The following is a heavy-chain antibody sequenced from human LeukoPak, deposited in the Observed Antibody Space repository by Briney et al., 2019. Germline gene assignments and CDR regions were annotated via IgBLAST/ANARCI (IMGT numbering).Heavy chain of an antibody. CDR1: GGTFNSYA. Sequence: SVTVSCKASGGTFNSYAISWVRQAPGQGLEWMGGIIPMFGTADSAQKFQGRVTITAGTSTNTVYMELSSLRSEDTAVYYCAREVTTVTTDYYYYYMDVWGKGTTVTISS. D-gene: IGHD4-17*01. J-gene: IGHJ6*03. CDR3: AREVTTVTTDYYYYYMDV. V-gene: IGHV1-69*06. CDR2: IIPMFGTA.